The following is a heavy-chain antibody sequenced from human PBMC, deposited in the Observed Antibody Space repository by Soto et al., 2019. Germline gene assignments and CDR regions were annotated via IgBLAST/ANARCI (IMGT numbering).Heavy chain of an antibody. CDR2: ISGSGKTI. CDR1: GFTFSDYY. D-gene: IGHD6-13*01. J-gene: IGHJ5*02. Sequence: QVQLVESGGGLVKPGGSLRLSCAASGFTFSDYYMTWIRQAPGKGLEWISFISGSGKTIHFADSLEGRFTISRDNAKNSVYREMNSLRAEDTAVYYCARDAGDSSSLYFSWFDPWGPGTLVTVSS. V-gene: IGHV3-11*01. CDR3: ARDAGDSSSLYFSWFDP.